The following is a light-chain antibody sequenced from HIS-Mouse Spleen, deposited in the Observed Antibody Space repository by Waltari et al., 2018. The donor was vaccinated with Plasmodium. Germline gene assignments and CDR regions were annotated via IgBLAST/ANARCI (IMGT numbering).Light chain of an antibody. CDR2: DVS. V-gene: IGLV2-14*03. CDR3: SSYTSSSTLV. Sequence: QSALTQPASVSGSPGQSITISCTGTSSDVGGYNYVSWYQQHPGKAPKLMIYDVSNRPSGVSNRCSGSKSGNTASLTISGLQAEDEADYYGSSYTSSSTLVFGGGTKLTVL. CDR1: SSDVGGYNY. J-gene: IGLJ3*02.